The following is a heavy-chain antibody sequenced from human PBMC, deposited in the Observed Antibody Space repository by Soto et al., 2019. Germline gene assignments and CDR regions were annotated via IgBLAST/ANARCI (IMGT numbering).Heavy chain of an antibody. CDR3: SSVRVEYRRDRSIYFAY. D-gene: IGHD2-8*02. Sequence: PSETLSLTCTVSGGSISSYYWSWIRQPPGKGLEWIGYIYYSGSTNYNPSLKSRVTISVDTSKNQFSLKLSSVTAADTAVYYCSSVRVEYRRDRSIYFAYRGQGTLDTVSA. V-gene: IGHV4-59*01. CDR1: GGSISSYY. J-gene: IGHJ4*02. CDR2: IYYSGST.